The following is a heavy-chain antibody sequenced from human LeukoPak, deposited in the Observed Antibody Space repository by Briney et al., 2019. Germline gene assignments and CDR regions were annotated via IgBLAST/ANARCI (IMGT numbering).Heavy chain of an antibody. D-gene: IGHD2-21*02. Sequence: GGSLRLSCAASGFTFKTYAMSWVRQAPGKGLEWVSGISGSSGTINYADPVKGRFTISRDNSRNTLYLQMNSLRVEDTALYYCAKRLGDPRAFDSWGHGTLVTVSS. CDR2: ISGSSGTI. J-gene: IGHJ4*01. CDR1: GFTFKTYA. CDR3: AKRLGDPRAFDS. V-gene: IGHV3-23*01.